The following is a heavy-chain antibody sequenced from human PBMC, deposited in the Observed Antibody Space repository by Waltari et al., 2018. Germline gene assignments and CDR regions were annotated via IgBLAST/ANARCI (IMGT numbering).Heavy chain of an antibody. Sequence: QVQLQESGPGLVKPSETLSLTCAVSGYSISSGYYWGWIRPPPGKGLEWIGSIYHSGSTYYNPSLKSRVTISVDTSKNQFSLKLSSVTAADTAVYYCARRTGSKYSHVDYWGQGTLVTVSS. V-gene: IGHV4-38-2*01. D-gene: IGHD3-9*01. CDR2: IYHSGST. CDR3: ARRTGSKYSHVDY. CDR1: GYSISSGYY. J-gene: IGHJ4*02.